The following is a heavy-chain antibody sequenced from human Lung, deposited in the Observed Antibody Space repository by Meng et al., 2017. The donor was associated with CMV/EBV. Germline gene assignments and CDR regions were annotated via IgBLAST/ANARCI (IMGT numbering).Heavy chain of an antibody. Sequence: SVXVSXXASGYTFSRHAISWVRQAPGQGLEWMGGIIPFFDTTNYAQKFQGRVTITTDESTSTAYMELSSLRSEDTAVYYCARDRTGDCSSTSCYNYYYYYGMDVWGQGNXVTGAS. D-gene: IGHD2-2*02. CDR3: ARDRTGDCSSTSCYNYYYYYGMDV. J-gene: IGHJ6*01. CDR2: IIPFFDTT. CDR1: GYTFSRHA. V-gene: IGHV1-69*05.